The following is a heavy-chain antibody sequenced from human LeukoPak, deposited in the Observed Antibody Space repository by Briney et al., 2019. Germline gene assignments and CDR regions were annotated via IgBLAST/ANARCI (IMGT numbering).Heavy chain of an antibody. CDR2: ISAYNGNT. D-gene: IGHD2-21*01. Sequence: RASVKVSCKASGYTFTSYGISWVRQAPGQGLEWMGWISAYNGNTNYAQKLQGRVTMTTDTSTSTAYMELRSLRSDDTAVYYCARDRYFLGMGSYYYMDVWGKGTTVTVSS. CDR3: ARDRYFLGMGSYYYMDV. J-gene: IGHJ6*03. CDR1: GYTFTSYG. V-gene: IGHV1-18*01.